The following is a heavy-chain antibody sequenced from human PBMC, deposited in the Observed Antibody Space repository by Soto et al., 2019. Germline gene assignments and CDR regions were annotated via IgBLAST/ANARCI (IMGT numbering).Heavy chain of an antibody. CDR3: AKDMEAGTFYYYYGMDV. Sequence: FLRLSCAASGFTFDDYAMHWVRQAPGKGLEWVSGISWNSGSIGYADSVKGRFTISRDNAKNSLYLQMNSLRAEDTALYYCAKDMEAGTFYYYYGMDVWGQGTTVTVSS. CDR1: GFTFDDYA. CDR2: ISWNSGSI. J-gene: IGHJ6*02. V-gene: IGHV3-9*01. D-gene: IGHD6-19*01.